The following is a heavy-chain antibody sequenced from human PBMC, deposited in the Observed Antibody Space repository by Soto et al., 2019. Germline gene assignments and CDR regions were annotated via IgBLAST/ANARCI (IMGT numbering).Heavy chain of an antibody. CDR2: IERDDDDK. J-gene: IGHJ6*02. D-gene: IGHD1-20*01. V-gene: IGHV2-70*13. CDR3: ARSIRGPRRFNGMDV. Sequence: PTLVNPTETLTLTCTFSGFPLTSPGMCVSWIRQSPGKALEWLALIERDDDDKYYSTSLKTRLTISKDTRKNQVVLTMANMEPADTATYYCARSIRGPRRFNGMDVWGQGTTVTVSS. CDR1: GFPLTSPGMC.